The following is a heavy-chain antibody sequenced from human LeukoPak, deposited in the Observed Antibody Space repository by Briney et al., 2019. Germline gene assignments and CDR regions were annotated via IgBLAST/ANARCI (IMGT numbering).Heavy chain of an antibody. V-gene: IGHV4-59*01. CDR1: GGSISSYY. CDR3: ARSIHFSGWYYDY. D-gene: IGHD6-19*01. J-gene: IGHJ4*02. CDR2: IYYSGTT. Sequence: SETLSLTCTVSGGSISSYYWSWIRQPPGKGLEWIGFIYYSGTTNYNPSLKSRVTISVDMSRTQLSLKLSSVTAADTAVYYCARSIHFSGWYYDYWGQGTLVTVSS.